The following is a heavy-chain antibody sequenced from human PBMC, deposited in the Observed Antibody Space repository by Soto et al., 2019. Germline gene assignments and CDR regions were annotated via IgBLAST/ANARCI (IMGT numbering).Heavy chain of an antibody. J-gene: IGHJ4*02. D-gene: IGHD3-3*01. V-gene: IGHV3-74*01. CDR3: ASVRIVYYNFDY. CDR1: VFTFSSYW. Sequence: EVQLVESGGGLVQPGGCLRLSCAASVFTFSSYWMHWVRQAPGKRLVWVSRLNPDGSRTSYADSVKGRFTISRDNAKNTLHLQMNSLRAEDTALYYCASVRIVYYNFDYWGQGTMVTVSS. CDR2: LNPDGSRT.